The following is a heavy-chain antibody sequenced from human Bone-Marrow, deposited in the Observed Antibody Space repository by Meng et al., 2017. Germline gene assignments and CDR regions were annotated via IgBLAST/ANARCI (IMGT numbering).Heavy chain of an antibody. V-gene: IGHV3-23*01. D-gene: IGHD3-22*01. CDR3: ASADGYDSSGYYYRWGAFDI. CDR1: GFTFSSYA. CDR2: ISGSGGST. J-gene: IGHJ3*02. Sequence: GGSLRLSCAASGFTFSSYAMSWVRQAPGKGLEWVSAISGSGGSTYYADSVKGRFTISRDNSKNTLYLQMNSLRAEDTAVYYCASADGYDSSGYYYRWGAFDIWGQGTMVTVSS.